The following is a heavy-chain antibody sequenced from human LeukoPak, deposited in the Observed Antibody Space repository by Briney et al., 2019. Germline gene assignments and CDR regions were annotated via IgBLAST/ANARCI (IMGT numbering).Heavy chain of an antibody. CDR2: IYHSGST. D-gene: IGHD5-18*01. CDR3: ARGLRGYSYGYVGL. Sequence: SETLSLTCAVSGGSISSGGYSWSWIRQPPGEGLEWIGYIYHSGSTYYNPSLKSRVTISVDRSKNQFSLKLSSVTAADTAVYYCARGLRGYSYGYVGLWGQGTLVTVSS. J-gene: IGHJ4*02. CDR1: GGSISSGGYS. V-gene: IGHV4-30-2*01.